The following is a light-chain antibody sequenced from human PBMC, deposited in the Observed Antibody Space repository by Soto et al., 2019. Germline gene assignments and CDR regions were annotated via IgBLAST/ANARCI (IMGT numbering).Light chain of an antibody. CDR3: QQVNTFPYT. Sequence: DIQMTQSPSSVSASVGDSVIITCWASEAISSWLAWYQLKPGKPPKLLISAASSLQSGVPSRFSGGGSGTDFTLTITNLQPEDFATYYCQQVNTFPYTFGQGTKLEIK. J-gene: IGKJ2*01. CDR2: AAS. V-gene: IGKV1-12*01. CDR1: EAISSW.